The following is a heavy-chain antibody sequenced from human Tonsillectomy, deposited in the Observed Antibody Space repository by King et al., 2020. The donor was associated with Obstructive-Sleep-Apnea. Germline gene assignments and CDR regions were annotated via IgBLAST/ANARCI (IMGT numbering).Heavy chain of an antibody. CDR3: ARSDVTGYGGVDI. J-gene: IGHJ3*02. D-gene: IGHD5-12*01. Sequence: QLQESGPGLVQPSDTLSLTCAVSGYSISSSNWWGWIRQPPVEGLEWIGYIYYSGTTYYNPSLRIRVTLSVDTSKNQFSLKLSSVTAVDTAVYYCARSDVTGYGGVDIWGQGTMVTVSS. CDR1: GYSISSSNW. CDR2: IYYSGTT. V-gene: IGHV4-28*01.